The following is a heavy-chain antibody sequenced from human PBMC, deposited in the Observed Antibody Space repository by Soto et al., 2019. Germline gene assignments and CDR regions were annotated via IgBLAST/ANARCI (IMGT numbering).Heavy chain of an antibody. J-gene: IGHJ6*02. CDR2: ILHDGSAE. CDR3: ARSRDGYSFYFYYGMDG. V-gene: IGHV3-30*03. D-gene: IGHD4-4*01. Sequence: XGSRRLSCAASGFTFTSYDMHWVRQAPGRGLEWMALILHDGSAEYYADSVKGRFTISRDNSKNTLYLQMNSLRAEDTAVYYCARSRDGYSFYFYYGMDGWGQGHTVTVSS. CDR1: GFTFTSYD.